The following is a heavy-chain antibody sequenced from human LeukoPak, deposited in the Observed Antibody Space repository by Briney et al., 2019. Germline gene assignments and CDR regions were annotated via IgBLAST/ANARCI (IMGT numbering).Heavy chain of an antibody. J-gene: IGHJ5*02. V-gene: IGHV3-23*01. Sequence: SGGSLRLSCAASGFTFSSYAMSWVRQAPGKGLEWVSAISGSGGSTYYADSVKGRFTISRDNSKNTLYLQMNSLRAEDTAVYYCAKTPVAAAKYNWFDPWGQGTLVTVSS. D-gene: IGHD6-13*01. CDR1: GFTFSSYA. CDR3: AKTPVAAAKYNWFDP. CDR2: ISGSGGST.